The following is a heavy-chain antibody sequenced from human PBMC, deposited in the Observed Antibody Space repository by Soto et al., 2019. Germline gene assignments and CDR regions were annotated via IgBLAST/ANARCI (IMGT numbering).Heavy chain of an antibody. CDR3: ARHRHPRGTVGATSPLDP. Sequence: GGSLRLSCAISGFSVSSNYLRWVRQARGKGLEWVSVHYSGGSTYYADSVQGRFTISRDKSNNTLYLQMRRVRAEDTAVYFCARHRHPRGTVGATSPLDPWGQGTQVTVYS. V-gene: IGHV3-53*01. CDR1: GFSVSSNY. CDR2: HYSGGST. J-gene: IGHJ5*02. D-gene: IGHD1-26*01.